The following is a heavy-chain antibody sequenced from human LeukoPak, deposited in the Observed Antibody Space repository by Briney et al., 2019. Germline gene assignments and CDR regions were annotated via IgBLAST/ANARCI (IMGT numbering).Heavy chain of an antibody. J-gene: IGHJ4*02. Sequence: PETLSLTCTVSDGPISGYYWSWIRQPPGEGLEWIGYMYHSGSTNYNPSLKSRVTISVDTSKNQFSLKLSSVTAADTAVYYCVRHRGLGFDYWGQGTMVTVSS. CDR2: MYHSGST. D-gene: IGHD6-19*01. CDR3: VRHRGLGFDY. V-gene: IGHV4-59*08. CDR1: DGPISGYY.